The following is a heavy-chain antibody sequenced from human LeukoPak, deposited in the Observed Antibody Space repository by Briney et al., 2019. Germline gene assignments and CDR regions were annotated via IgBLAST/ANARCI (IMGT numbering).Heavy chain of an antibody. CDR1: GITFSNYA. J-gene: IGHJ4*02. D-gene: IGHD6-13*01. V-gene: IGHV3-23*01. Sequence: GGSLRLSCATSGITFSNYAMSWVRQAPGKGLEWVSGVSGNGGITYYADSMKGRFTISRDNSKNTLYLRMNSLRAEDTAVYYCARSPAAGQKYIDYWGQGTLVTVSS. CDR2: VSGNGGIT. CDR3: ARSPAAGQKYIDY.